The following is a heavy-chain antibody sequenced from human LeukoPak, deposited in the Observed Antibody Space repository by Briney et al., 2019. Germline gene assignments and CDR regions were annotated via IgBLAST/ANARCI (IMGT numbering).Heavy chain of an antibody. CDR1: GASINNNF. J-gene: IGHJ4*01. V-gene: IGHV4-59*08. CDR2: IYSSGSA. CDR3: ARHRDYYDT. Sequence: SETLSLTCTVSGASINNNFWTWIRQPPGKGLEWIGYIYSSGSANYNPSLKSRVIISGDTSKNQISLNLTSVTAADTAVYFCARHRDYYDTWGHGTLLTVSS. D-gene: IGHD3-22*01.